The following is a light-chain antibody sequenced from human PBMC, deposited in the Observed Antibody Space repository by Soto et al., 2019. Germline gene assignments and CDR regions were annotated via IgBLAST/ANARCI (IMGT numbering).Light chain of an antibody. J-gene: IGKJ1*01. CDR2: SAS. V-gene: IGKV3-15*01. Sequence: IVMPQSPGTLSVSPWERSTLSCSASQNVISNLAWYQQRPGQAPRLLIYSASTRATGIPARFSGSGSGTEFTLTISSLQSGDAAVYYCQQYYEWPRGTFGQGTKVDNK. CDR1: QNVISN. CDR3: QQYYEWPRGT.